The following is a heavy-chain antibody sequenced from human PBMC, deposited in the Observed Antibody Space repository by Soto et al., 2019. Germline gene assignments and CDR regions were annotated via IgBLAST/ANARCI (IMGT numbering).Heavy chain of an antibody. J-gene: IGHJ5*02. CDR3: ARGASSRNWFDP. D-gene: IGHD6-13*01. CDR1: GGSFSCYY. CDR2: INHSGST. Sequence: SETLSLTCAVYGGSFSCYYWSWIRQPPGKGLEWIGEINHSGSTNYNPSLKSRVTISVDTSKNQFSLKLSSVTAADTAVYYCARGASSRNWFDPWGQGTLVTVSS. V-gene: IGHV4-34*01.